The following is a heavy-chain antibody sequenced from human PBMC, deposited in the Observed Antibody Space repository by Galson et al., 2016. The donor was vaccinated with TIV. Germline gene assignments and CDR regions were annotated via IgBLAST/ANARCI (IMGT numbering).Heavy chain of an antibody. D-gene: IGHD5-12*01. J-gene: IGHJ4*02. Sequence: SLRLSCAASGFTFSTYAMGWVRQAPEKGLEWVSSISGSGGDTYYADSVKGRLTISRDNSKNTVYLQMNSLIADDTAFYYCAKNSEWLRWYYFDYWGQGTLVTVSS. V-gene: IGHV3-23*01. CDR2: ISGSGGDT. CDR3: AKNSEWLRWYYFDY. CDR1: GFTFSTYA.